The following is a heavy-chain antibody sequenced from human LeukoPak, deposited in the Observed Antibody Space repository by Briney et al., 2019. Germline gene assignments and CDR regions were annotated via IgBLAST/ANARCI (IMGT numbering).Heavy chain of an antibody. CDR2: INPSGGTT. V-gene: IGHV1-46*01. D-gene: IGHD3-10*01. J-gene: IGHJ4*02. CDR3: ARGHDGVRGVSDY. Sequence: ASVKVSCKASGYTFTNYYIHWVRQAPGQGLEWMGLINPSGGTTNCAQKFQGRVTMTRDMSTTTVYMHLSSLRSEDTAVYYCARGHDGVRGVSDYWGQGTLVTVSS. CDR1: GYTFTNYY.